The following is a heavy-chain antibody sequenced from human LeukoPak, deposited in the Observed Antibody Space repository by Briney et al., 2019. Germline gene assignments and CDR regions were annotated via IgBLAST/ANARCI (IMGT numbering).Heavy chain of an antibody. CDR2: IKQDGSEK. J-gene: IGHJ4*02. D-gene: IGHD2-15*01. CDR3: ASTDIVVVVAATQADY. V-gene: IGHV3-7*03. CDR1: GFTFSSYW. Sequence: GGSLRLSCAASGFTFSSYWMSWVRQAPGKGLEWVANIKQDGSEKYYVDSVKGRFTISRDNAKNSLYLQMNSLRAEDTAVYYCASTDIVVVVAATQADYWGQGTLVTVSS.